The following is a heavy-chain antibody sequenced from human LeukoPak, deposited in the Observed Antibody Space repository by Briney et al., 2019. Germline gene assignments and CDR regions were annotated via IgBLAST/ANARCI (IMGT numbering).Heavy chain of an antibody. V-gene: IGHV1-2*02. D-gene: IGHD5-18*01. Sequence: GASVKVSCKASGYTFTGYYMHWVRQAPGQGLEWMGWINPNSGGTNCAQKFQGRVTMTRDTSISTAYMELSRLRSDDTAVYYCAREGGGDTAMVDAFDIWGQGTMVTVSS. CDR1: GYTFTGYY. CDR2: INPNSGGT. J-gene: IGHJ3*02. CDR3: AREGGGDTAMVDAFDI.